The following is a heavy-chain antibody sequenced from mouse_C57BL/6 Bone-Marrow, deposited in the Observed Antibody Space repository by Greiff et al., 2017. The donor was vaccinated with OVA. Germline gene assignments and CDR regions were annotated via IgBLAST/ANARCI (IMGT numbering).Heavy chain of an antibody. CDR1: GYTFTDYY. D-gene: IGHD1-1*01. CDR3: ARWGTTVVASYYFDY. V-gene: IGHV1-26*01. J-gene: IGHJ2*01. CDR2: INPNNGGT. Sequence: VQLQQSGPELVKPGASVKISCKASGYTFTDYYMNWVKQSHGQSLEWIGDINPNNGGTSYNQKFKGKATLTVDKSSSTAYMELRSLTSEDSAVYYCARWGTTVVASYYFDYWGQGTTLTVSA.